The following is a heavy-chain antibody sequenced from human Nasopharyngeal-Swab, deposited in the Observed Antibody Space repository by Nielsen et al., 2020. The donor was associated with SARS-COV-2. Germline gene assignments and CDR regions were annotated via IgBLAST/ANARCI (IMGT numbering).Heavy chain of an antibody. J-gene: IGHJ4*02. Sequence: GESLKISCASSGFTFSSYAMSWVRQAPGKGLEWVSAISGSGGSTYYADSVKGRFTISRDNSKNTLYLQMNSLRAEDTAVYYCAKRGTTTYYFDYWGQGTLATVSS. CDR1: GFTFSSYA. V-gene: IGHV3-23*01. CDR3: AKRGTTTYYFDY. CDR2: ISGSGGST. D-gene: IGHD1-14*01.